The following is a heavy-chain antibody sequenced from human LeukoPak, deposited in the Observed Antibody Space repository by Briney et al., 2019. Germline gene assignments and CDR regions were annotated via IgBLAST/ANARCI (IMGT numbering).Heavy chain of an antibody. D-gene: IGHD4-23*01. CDR3: AGGAHKRDDYGGFFDY. CDR2: IRYDGSNK. V-gene: IGHV3-30*02. CDR1: GFTFSRCG. J-gene: IGHJ4*02. Sequence: GGSLRLSCAASGFTFSRCGIHWVRQAPGKGLEWVAFIRYDGSNKYYADSVKGRFTISRDNSKNTLYLQMNSLRAEDTAVYYCAGGAHKRDDYGGFFDYWGQGTLVTVSS.